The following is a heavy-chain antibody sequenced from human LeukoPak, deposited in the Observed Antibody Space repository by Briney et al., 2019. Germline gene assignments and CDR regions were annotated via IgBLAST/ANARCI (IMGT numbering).Heavy chain of an antibody. Sequence: PGGSLRLSCAASGFTFSSYSMNWVRQAPGKGLEWVSYISSSSSNIYYADSVKGRFTISRDNAKNSLYLQMNSLRDEDTAVYYCAKVYCSGTSCYVGVYYFDYWGQGTLVTVSS. CDR2: ISSSSSNI. CDR1: GFTFSSYS. CDR3: AKVYCSGTSCYVGVYYFDY. V-gene: IGHV3-48*02. D-gene: IGHD2-2*01. J-gene: IGHJ4*02.